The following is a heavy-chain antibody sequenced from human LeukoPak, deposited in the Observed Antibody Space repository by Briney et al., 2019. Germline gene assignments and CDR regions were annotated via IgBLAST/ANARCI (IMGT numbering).Heavy chain of an antibody. V-gene: IGHV3-30*04. Sequence: GGSLRLSCAASGFTFSNYDMHWVCQAPGKGLEWVAVVSYDGSNKYNADSVKGRFTISRDNSKNTLYLQMNSLRTEDTAVYYCARGPLYDYVWGSYSGYWGQGTLVTVSS. J-gene: IGHJ4*02. CDR2: VSYDGSNK. CDR3: ARGPLYDYVWGSYSGY. CDR1: GFTFSNYD. D-gene: IGHD3-16*01.